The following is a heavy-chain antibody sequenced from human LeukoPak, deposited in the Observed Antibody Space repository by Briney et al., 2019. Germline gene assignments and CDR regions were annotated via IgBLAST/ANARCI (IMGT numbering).Heavy chain of an antibody. Sequence: SETLSLTCTVSGGSISSYYWNWIRQPPGKGLEWIGYIYYSGSTNYNPSLKSRVTILVDTSKNQFSLKLSSVTAADTAVYYCARQIVVVPAALYWFDPWGQGTLVTVSS. CDR2: IYYSGST. V-gene: IGHV4-59*08. CDR1: GGSISSYY. D-gene: IGHD2-15*01. CDR3: ARQIVVVPAALYWFDP. J-gene: IGHJ5*02.